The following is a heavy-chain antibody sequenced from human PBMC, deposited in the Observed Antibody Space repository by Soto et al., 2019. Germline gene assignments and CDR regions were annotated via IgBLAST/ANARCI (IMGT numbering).Heavy chain of an antibody. D-gene: IGHD1-26*01. CDR2: IIPFFGTS. Sequence: QVQLVQSGAEVKKPGSSVKVSCEASGGTFSRYPINWVRQAPGQGLEWMGGIIPFFGTSNYAQKFQGRVTITADDSTSTAYLELRSLRSEDAAGYYCARVGHITNYGMAVWGQGTTVTVSS. V-gene: IGHV1-69*01. J-gene: IGHJ6*02. CDR1: GGTFSRYP. CDR3: ARVGHITNYGMAV.